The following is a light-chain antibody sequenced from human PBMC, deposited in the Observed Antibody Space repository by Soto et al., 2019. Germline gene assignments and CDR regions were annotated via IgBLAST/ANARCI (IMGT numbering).Light chain of an antibody. CDR1: ISDVGSYNY. V-gene: IGLV2-14*03. CDR2: DVS. J-gene: IGLJ1*01. CDR3: GSYAGTYTYV. Sequence: QSVLTQPASVSGSPGQSITISCTGTISDVGSYNYVSWYQQYPGKAPKLMIYDVSTRPSGVSDRFSGSKSGNTASLTISGLRAEDEADYYCGSYAGTYTYVFGTGTKVTVL.